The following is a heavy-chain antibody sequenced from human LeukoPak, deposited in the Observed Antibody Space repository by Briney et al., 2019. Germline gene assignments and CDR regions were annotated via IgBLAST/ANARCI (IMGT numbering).Heavy chain of an antibody. CDR2: ISGRSEYI. CDR1: GFNFESYT. CDR3: ARTLN. Sequence: GGSLRLSCAASGFNFESYTMSWVRQAPGKGLEWVSSISGRSEYIYYADSVKGRFTISRDNAENSLFLQMNTLRAEDTAVYYCARTLNWGQGTLVTVSS. V-gene: IGHV3-21*04. J-gene: IGHJ4*02.